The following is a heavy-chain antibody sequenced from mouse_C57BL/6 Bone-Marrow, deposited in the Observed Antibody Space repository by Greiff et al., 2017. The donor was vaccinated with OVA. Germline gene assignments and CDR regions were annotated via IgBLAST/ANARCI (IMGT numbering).Heavy chain of an antibody. CDR2: IDPENGDT. CDR3: TTHRY. V-gene: IGHV14-4*01. J-gene: IGHJ2*01. CDR1: GFNIKDDY. Sequence: EVQLQESGAELVRPGASVKLSCTASGFNIKDDYMHWVKERPEQGLEWIGWIDPENGDTEYASKFQGKATITADTSSKTVYLHLSSLTSEDTAVYYSTTHRYWGQGTTLTVSS.